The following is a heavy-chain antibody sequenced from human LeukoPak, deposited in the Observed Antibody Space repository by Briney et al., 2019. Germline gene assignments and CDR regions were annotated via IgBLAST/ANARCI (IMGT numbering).Heavy chain of an antibody. V-gene: IGHV3-23*01. J-gene: IGHJ3*02. CDR1: GFTFSSYA. CDR3: KYMAPAVVVVKARSPFDI. CDR2: FSGNGGDK. D-gene: IGHD3-16*02. Sequence: GGSLRLSCAASGFTFSSYAMSWVRQAPGKGLEWVASFSGNGGDKYYADSVKGRFTMSRDNSKSTVFLQMRSLRVDDTAIYCAKYMAPAVVVVKARSPFDIWGQGTMVTVSS.